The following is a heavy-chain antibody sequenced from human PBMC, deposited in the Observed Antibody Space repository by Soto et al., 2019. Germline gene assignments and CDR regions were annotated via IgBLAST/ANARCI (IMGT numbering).Heavy chain of an antibody. CDR3: ARDLPPVDY. CDR1: GYTFTSYA. Sequence: GPSGKVSCKASGYTFTSYAISWVRQAPGQGLEWMGWISAYNGNTNYAQKFQGRVTMTTDTSASTAYMELSSLRSEDTAVYYCARDLPPVDYWGQGTLVTVSS. J-gene: IGHJ4*02. V-gene: IGHV1-18*01. CDR2: ISAYNGNT.